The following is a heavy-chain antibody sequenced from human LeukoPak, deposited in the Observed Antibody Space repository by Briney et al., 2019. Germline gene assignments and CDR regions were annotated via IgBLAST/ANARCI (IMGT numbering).Heavy chain of an antibody. CDR1: GFTFSSYG. V-gene: IGHV3-30*18. D-gene: IGHD6-19*01. CDR3: AKTPYSSGWYSHGTNYYFDY. CDR2: ISYDGSNK. J-gene: IGHJ4*02. Sequence: GGSLRLSCAASGFTFSSYGMHWVRQAPGKELEWVAVISYDGSNKYYADSVKGRFTISRDNSKNTLYLQMNSLRAEDTAVYYCAKTPYSSGWYSHGTNYYFDYWGQGTLVTVSS.